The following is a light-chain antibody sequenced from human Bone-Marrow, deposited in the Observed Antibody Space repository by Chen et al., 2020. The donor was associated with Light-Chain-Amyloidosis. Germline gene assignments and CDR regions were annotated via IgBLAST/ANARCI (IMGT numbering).Light chain of an antibody. J-gene: IGLJ3*02. V-gene: IGLV3-21*02. CDR2: ADS. CDR1: NIGSTS. Sequence: SYVLTQPSSVSVAPGQTATIACGGNNIGSTSVQWYQQTPGQAPLLVVYADSDRPSGIPERLSGTHAGNTATLTIRRVEAGDEADSYCQVWDRRGDRPVLGGGTKLTVI. CDR3: QVWDRRGDRPV.